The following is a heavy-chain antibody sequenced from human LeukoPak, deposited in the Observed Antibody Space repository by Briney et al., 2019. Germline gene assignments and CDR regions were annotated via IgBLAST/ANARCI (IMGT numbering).Heavy chain of an antibody. V-gene: IGHV3-21*01. CDR3: ARDPLGSVVVIPPDY. J-gene: IGHJ4*02. CDR2: ISSSSSYI. Sequence: GGSLRLSCAASGFTFSSYSMNWVRQAPGKGLEWVSSISSSSSYIYYADSVKGRFTISRDNAKNSLYLQMNSLRAEDTAVYYCARDPLGSVVVIPPDYWGQGTLVTVSS. D-gene: IGHD2-21*01. CDR1: GFTFSSYS.